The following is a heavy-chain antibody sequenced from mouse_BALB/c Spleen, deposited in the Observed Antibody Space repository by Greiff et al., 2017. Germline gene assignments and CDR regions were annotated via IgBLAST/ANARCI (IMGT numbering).Heavy chain of an antibody. V-gene: IGHV7-3*02. J-gene: IGHJ3*01. D-gene: IGHD2-4*01. Sequence: EVKLMESGGGLVQPGGSLRLSCATSGFTFTDYYMSWVRQPPGKALEWLGFIRNKANGYTTEYSASVKGRFTISRDNSQSILYLQMNTLRAEDSATYYCARSTMITTFAYWGQGTLVTVSA. CDR3: ARSTMITTFAY. CDR2: IRNKANGYTT. CDR1: GFTFTDYY.